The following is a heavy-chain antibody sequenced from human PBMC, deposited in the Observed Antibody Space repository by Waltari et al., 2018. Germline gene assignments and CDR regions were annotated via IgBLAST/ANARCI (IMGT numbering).Heavy chain of an antibody. CDR1: GGSFSGYY. CDR3: ARSYYDFWSGIDY. CDR2: INHSGST. V-gene: IGHV4-34*01. D-gene: IGHD3-3*01. J-gene: IGHJ4*02. Sequence: QVQLQQWGAGLLKPSETLSLTCAVYGGSFSGYYWSWIRQPPGKGLDGIGEINHSGSTNYNPSLKSRVTISVDTSKNQFSLKLSSVTAADTAVYYCARSYYDFWSGIDYWGQGTLVTVSS.